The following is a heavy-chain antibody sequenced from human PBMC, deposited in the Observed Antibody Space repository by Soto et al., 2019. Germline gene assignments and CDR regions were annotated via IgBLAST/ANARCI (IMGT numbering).Heavy chain of an antibody. V-gene: IGHV4-59*01. D-gene: IGHD6-19*01. J-gene: IGHJ5*02. CDR3: ERSEGQWLDQTPGWFDP. Sequence: SETLSLTCTVSGGSISSYYWSWIRQPPGKGLEWIVYIYYSGSTNYSPSLKSRVTISVDTSKNQFSLKLSSVTAADTAVYYCERSEGQWLDQTPGWFDPGGQGTLVNVSS. CDR1: GGSISSYY. CDR2: IYYSGST.